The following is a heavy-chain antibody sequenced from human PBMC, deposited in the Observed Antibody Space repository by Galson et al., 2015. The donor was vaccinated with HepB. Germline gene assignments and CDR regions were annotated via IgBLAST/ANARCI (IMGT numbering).Heavy chain of an antibody. CDR1: GFTFSSYG. J-gene: IGHJ6*02. CDR2: ISYDGSNK. Sequence: SLRLSCAASGFTFSSYGMHWVRQAPGKGLEWVAVISYDGSNKYYADSVKGRFTISRDNSKNTLYLQMNSLRAEDTAVYYCAKIGDTYYDFWSGYYQSYYYGMDVWGQGTTVTVSS. CDR3: AKIGDTYYDFWSGYYQSYYYGMDV. V-gene: IGHV3-30*18. D-gene: IGHD3-3*01.